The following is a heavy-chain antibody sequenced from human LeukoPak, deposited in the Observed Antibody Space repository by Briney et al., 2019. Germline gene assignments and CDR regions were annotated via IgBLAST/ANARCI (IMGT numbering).Heavy chain of an antibody. V-gene: IGHV3-21*01. CDR2: ISSSSSYI. CDR1: GFTFSSYS. D-gene: IGHD4-11*01. Sequence: GGSQRLSCAASGFTFSSYSMNWVRQAPGKGLEWVSSISSSSSYIYYADSVKGRFTISRDNAKNSLYLQMNSLRAEDTAVYYCAREGTLATVRFGYYYYGMDVWGQGTTVTVSS. CDR3: AREGTLATVRFGYYYYGMDV. J-gene: IGHJ6*02.